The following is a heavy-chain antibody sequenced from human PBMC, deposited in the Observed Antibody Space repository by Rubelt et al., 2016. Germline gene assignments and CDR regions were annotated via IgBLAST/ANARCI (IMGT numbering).Heavy chain of an antibody. CDR3: ARDYYDSSGYVRPGAFDI. CDR1: GFTFSSYS. Sequence: EVQLVESGEGLVKPGGSLRLSCAASGFTFSSYSMNWVRQAPGKGLEWVSYISSSSSTIYYADSVKGRFTISRDNAKNSLYLQMNSLRDEDTAVYYCARDYYDSSGYVRPGAFDIWGQGTMVTVSS. CDR2: ISSSSSTI. J-gene: IGHJ3*02. V-gene: IGHV3-48*02. D-gene: IGHD3-22*01.